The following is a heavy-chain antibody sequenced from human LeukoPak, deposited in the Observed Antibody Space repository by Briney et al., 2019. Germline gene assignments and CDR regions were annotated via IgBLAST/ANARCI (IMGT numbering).Heavy chain of an antibody. D-gene: IGHD3-22*01. CDR3: ATHTNNYYDSSGYSDY. J-gene: IGHJ4*02. V-gene: IGHV4-39*01. CDR2: IYYSGST. CDR1: GGSISSSSYY. Sequence: PSETLSLTCTVAGGSISSSSYYWGWIRQPPGKGLERIGRIYYSGSTYYNPSLKTRVTISVDTSKNPFSLKLSSVTAADPAVYYCATHTNNYYDSSGYSDYWGQGTLVTVSS.